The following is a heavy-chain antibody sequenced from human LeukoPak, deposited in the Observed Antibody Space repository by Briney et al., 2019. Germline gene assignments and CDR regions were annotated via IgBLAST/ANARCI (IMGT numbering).Heavy chain of an antibody. J-gene: IGHJ6*03. CDR2: IIPIFGTA. CDR1: GGTFSSYA. D-gene: IGHD2-2*01. Sequence: SVKVCCKASGGTFSSYAISWVRQAPGQGLEWMGGIIPIFGTANYAQKFQGRVTITTDESTSTAYMELSSLRSEDTAVYYCAREGSTSNYYYYYMDVRGKGITVTVSS. CDR3: AREGSTSNYYYYYMDV. V-gene: IGHV1-69*05.